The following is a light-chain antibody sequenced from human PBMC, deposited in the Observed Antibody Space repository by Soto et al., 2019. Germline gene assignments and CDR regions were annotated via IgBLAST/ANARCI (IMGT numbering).Light chain of an antibody. J-gene: IGLJ1*01. V-gene: IGLV2-11*01. Sequence: QSVLTQPRSVSGSPGQSVTISCTGTSSDVGGHNYVSWYQEQPGKAPKLMIYDVSKRPSGVPDRFSGSKSGNTASLTISGLQAEDEADYYCCSYAGSYSYVFGTGTKGTVL. CDR2: DVS. CDR3: CSYAGSYSYV. CDR1: SSDVGGHNY.